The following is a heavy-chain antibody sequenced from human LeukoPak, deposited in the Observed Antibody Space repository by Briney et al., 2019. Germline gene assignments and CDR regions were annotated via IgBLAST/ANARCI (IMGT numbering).Heavy chain of an antibody. CDR2: IIPIFGTA. D-gene: IGHD3-16*01. J-gene: IGHJ4*02. V-gene: IGHV1-69*05. Sequence: SVKVSCKASGGTFSSYAISWVRQAPGQGLEWMGRIIPIFGTANYAQRFQGRVTITTDESTSTAYMELSSLRSEDTAVYYCAIPRRGSYGPFDYWGQGTLVTVSS. CDR1: GGTFSSYA. CDR3: AIPRRGSYGPFDY.